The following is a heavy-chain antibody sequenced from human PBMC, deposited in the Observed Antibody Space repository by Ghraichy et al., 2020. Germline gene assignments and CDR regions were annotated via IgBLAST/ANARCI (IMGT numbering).Heavy chain of an antibody. D-gene: IGHD4-17*01. CDR3: ARGPTVNYYFDY. J-gene: IGHJ4*02. Sequence: TLSLTCTVSGGSISNYYWSWIRQPAGKGLEWIGRVYTSGGTNYNPSLKSRVTMSVDTSKNQFSLKLSSVTAADTAVYYCARGPTVNYYFDYWGQGTLVTVSS. CDR1: GGSISNYY. CDR2: VYTSGGT. V-gene: IGHV4-4*07.